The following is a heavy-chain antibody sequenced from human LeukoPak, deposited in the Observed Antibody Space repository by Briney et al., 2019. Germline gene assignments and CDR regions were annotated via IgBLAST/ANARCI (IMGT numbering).Heavy chain of an antibody. D-gene: IGHD4-17*01. V-gene: IGHV3-23*01. J-gene: IGHJ4*02. Sequence: GGSLRLSCTASGFTFSSYTMSWVRQAPGEGLEWLSAINGRGITYYAGSVKGRFTISRDNSENTLYLQMNSLTVDDTAVYFCAKERQAGDYFTSDYWGQGTLVTVSS. CDR1: GFTFSSYT. CDR3: AKERQAGDYFTSDY. CDR2: INGRGIT.